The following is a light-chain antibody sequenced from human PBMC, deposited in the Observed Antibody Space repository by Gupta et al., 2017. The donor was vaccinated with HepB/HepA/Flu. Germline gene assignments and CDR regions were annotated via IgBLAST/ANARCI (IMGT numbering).Light chain of an antibody. CDR3: QQYDNSRT. Sequence: DIQMTQSPSSLSASVGDRVTITCQASQDISNYLNWYQQKPGKAPKLLIYDASNLETGVPSMFSGSGSGTFFTFTISSLQPEYIASYYYQQYDNSRTFGGGTKVEIK. V-gene: IGKV1-33*01. CDR2: DAS. J-gene: IGKJ4*02. CDR1: QDISNY.